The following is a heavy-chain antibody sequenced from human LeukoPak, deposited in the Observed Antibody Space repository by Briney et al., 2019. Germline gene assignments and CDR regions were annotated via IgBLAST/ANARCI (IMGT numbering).Heavy chain of an antibody. Sequence: GGSLRLSCAASGFTFKSYAMNWVRQAPGKGLEWVSSISGSGGGTYYADSVKGRFTISRDNSKNTLYLQMNSLRAEDSALYYCAKDIVVVPAASDAFDIWGQGTMVIVSS. CDR1: GFTFKSYA. CDR2: ISGSGGGT. D-gene: IGHD2-2*01. J-gene: IGHJ3*02. CDR3: AKDIVVVPAASDAFDI. V-gene: IGHV3-23*01.